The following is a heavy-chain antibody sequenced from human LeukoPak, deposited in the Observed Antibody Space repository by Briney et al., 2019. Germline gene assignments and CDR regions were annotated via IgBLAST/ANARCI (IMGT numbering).Heavy chain of an antibody. CDR1: GFTFSSYW. CDR2: INSDGSST. V-gene: IGHV3-74*01. Sequence: GGSLRLSCAASGFTFSSYWMHWVRQAPGKGLEWVSRINSDGSSTIYADSVKGRFTISRDNAKNTLYLQMNSLRAEDTAVYYCARGRGKSYYDSSGYYYVEYFQHWGQGTLVTVSS. D-gene: IGHD3-22*01. J-gene: IGHJ1*01. CDR3: ARGRGKSYYDSSGYYYVEYFQH.